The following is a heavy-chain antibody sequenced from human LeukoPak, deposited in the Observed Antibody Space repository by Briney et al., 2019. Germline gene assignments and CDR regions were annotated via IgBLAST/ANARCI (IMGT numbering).Heavy chain of an antibody. J-gene: IGHJ3*02. D-gene: IGHD2-21*02. CDR2: IYNTGSS. V-gene: IGHV4-4*07. CDR1: SGSISGYY. Sequence: PSETLSLTWTVSSGSISGYYLTWIRQPAGKGLEWIGRIYNTGSSTYNPSLKSRVTMSVDTSKKHFSLKLSSVTAADTAVYYCARAVTGDALDIWGQGTMVIVSS. CDR3: ARAVTGDALDI.